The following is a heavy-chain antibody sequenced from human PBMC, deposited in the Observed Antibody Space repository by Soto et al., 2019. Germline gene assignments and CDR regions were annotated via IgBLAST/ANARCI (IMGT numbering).Heavy chain of an antibody. D-gene: IGHD2-2*02. Sequence: ASVKVSCKASGGTFSSYAISWVRQAPGQGLEWMGGIIPIFGTANYAQKFQGRVTITADKSTSTAYMELSSLRSEDTAVYYCARGWYCSSTSCYKLNWFDPWGQGTLVTV. J-gene: IGHJ5*02. CDR3: ARGWYCSSTSCYKLNWFDP. V-gene: IGHV1-69*06. CDR1: GGTFSSYA. CDR2: IIPIFGTA.